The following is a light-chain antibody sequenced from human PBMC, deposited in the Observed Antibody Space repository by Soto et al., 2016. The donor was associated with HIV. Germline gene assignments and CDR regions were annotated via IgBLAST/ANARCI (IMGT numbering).Light chain of an antibody. CDR1: QDINNH. V-gene: IGKV1-16*02. CDR3: QQYKNYPLT. J-gene: IGKJ4*01. Sequence: DIQMTQSPSSLYASVGDRDTITCRASQDINNHLAWFQQKPGKAPKSLIYGASTLQSGVSSKFSGSGSGTDFTLTISSLQPEDLATYFCQQYKNYPLTFGGGTKVEIK. CDR2: GAS.